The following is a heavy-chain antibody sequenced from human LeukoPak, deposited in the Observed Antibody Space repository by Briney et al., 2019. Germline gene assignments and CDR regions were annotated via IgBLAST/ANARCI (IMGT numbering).Heavy chain of an antibody. J-gene: IGHJ4*02. D-gene: IGHD3-10*01. V-gene: IGHV4-59*01. Sequence: GSLRLSCAASGFSFRNYWMSWVRQAPGKGLEWIGHIYDSGNTNYNPSLKSRVTILADTSKSQFSLKLNSVTAADTAVYFCATRRGFELFFDLWGQGTRVTVSS. CDR1: GFSFRNYW. CDR2: IYDSGNT. CDR3: ATRRGFELFFDL.